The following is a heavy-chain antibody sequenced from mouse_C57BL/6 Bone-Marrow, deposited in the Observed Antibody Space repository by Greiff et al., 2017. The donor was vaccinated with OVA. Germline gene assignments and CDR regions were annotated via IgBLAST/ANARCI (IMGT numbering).Heavy chain of an antibody. Sequence: QVHVKQSGAELARPGASVKMSCKASGYTFTRYTMHWVTQRPGQGLEWIGYINPSSGYTKYNQKFKDKATLTADKSSSTAYMQLSSLTSEDAAVYYCARDWFAYWGQGTLVTVSA. V-gene: IGHV1-4*01. J-gene: IGHJ3*01. CDR1: GYTFTRYT. CDR3: ARDWFAY. CDR2: INPSSGYT.